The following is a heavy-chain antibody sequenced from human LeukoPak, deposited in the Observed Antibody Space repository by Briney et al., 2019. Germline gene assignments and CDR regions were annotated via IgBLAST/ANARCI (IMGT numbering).Heavy chain of an antibody. CDR3: ARSGYCSSTSCYGLGRYYYYMDV. CDR2: ISAYNGNT. J-gene: IGHJ6*03. V-gene: IGHV1-18*01. D-gene: IGHD2-2*01. Sequence: GASVKVSCKASGYTFTSYGISWVRQAPGQGLEWMGWISAYNGNTNYAQKLQGRVTMTTDTSTSTAYMELRSLRSDDTAVYYCARSGYCSSTSCYGLGRYYYYMDVWGKETTVTVSS. CDR1: GYTFTSYG.